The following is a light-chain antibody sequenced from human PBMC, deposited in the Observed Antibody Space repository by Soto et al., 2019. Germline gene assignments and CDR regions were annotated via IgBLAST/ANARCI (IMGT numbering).Light chain of an antibody. V-gene: IGLV3-25*03. CDR2: TDT. CDR1: ALSKQY. J-gene: IGLJ1*01. Sequence: SSELTQPPSVSVSPGQTARITCFGDALSKQYVSWYQQRPGQAPVLVIYTDTERPSGIPERFSGSTSGTTVTLTIGGVQAEDEADYFCQSADNSGSNYVFRTGTKVTVL. CDR3: QSADNSGSNYV.